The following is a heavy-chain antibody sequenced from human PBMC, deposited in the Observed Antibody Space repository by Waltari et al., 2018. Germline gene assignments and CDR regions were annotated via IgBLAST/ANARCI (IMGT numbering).Heavy chain of an antibody. V-gene: IGHV3-7*01. J-gene: IGHJ6*02. CDR2: IKQDGSEQ. CDR1: GFSFSSCW. D-gene: IGHD4-4*01. Sequence: EVQLVESGGGLVQPGGSLRLSCSASGFSFSSCWMPLVRQTPGKGLEWVANIKQDGSEQNYVDSVKGRFTISRDNANNSLHLQMHSLRAEDTAVYSCARESSSFSNYISYGMDVWGQGTTVTVAS. CDR3: ARESSSFSNYISYGMDV.